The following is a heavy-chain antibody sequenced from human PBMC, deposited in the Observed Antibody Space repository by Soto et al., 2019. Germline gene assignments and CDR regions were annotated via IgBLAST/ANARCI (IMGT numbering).Heavy chain of an antibody. CDR1: GDSISNRSYY. D-gene: IGHD2-21*02. J-gene: IGHJ4*02. V-gene: IGHV4-39*01. CDR2: IYYSGST. CDR3: ARQRTSVVTQAYFDS. Sequence: KASETLSLTCTVPGDSISNRSYYWGWIRQPPGKGLEWIGSIYYSGSTYNNPSLKSRVSMSVDTSTNQFSLKLRSVTAADTALYYCARQRTSVVTQAYFDSWGQGSLVTVSS.